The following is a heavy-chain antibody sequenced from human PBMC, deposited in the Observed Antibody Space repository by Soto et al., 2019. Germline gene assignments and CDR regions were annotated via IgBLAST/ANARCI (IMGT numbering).Heavy chain of an antibody. J-gene: IGHJ4*02. CDR2: IHYSGST. D-gene: IGHD5-18*01. V-gene: IGHV4-61*01. CDR1: GGSVNIGTYY. Sequence: SETLSLTCTVPGGSVNIGTYYWSWIRQPPGKGLEWIGFIHYSGSTNYNPSLKGRVTMSVDTSKNQVSLKVNSVTAADTAVYYCARDHPHSYGVYYFDYWGQGTPVTVSS. CDR3: ARDHPHSYGVYYFDY.